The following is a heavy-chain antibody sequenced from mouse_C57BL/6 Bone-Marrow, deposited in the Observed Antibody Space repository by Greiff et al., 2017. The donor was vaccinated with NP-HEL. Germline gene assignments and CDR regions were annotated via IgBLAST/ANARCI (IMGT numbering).Heavy chain of an antibody. J-gene: IGHJ2*01. CDR3: ARGITTVPHFDY. D-gene: IGHD1-1*01. CDR2: ISDGGSYT. CDR1: GFTFSSYA. Sequence: EVKLVESGGGLVKPGGSLKLSCAASGFTFSSYAMSWVRQTPEKRLEWVATISDGGSYTYYPANVKGRFTISRDNAKNNLYLQMSHLKSEDTAMYYCARGITTVPHFDYWGQGTTLTVSS. V-gene: IGHV5-4*03.